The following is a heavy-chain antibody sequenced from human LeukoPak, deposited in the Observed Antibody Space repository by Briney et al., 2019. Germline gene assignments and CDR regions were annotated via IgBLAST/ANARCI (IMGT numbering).Heavy chain of an antibody. CDR3: ARLRGGIYSSRDAFDI. CDR2: ISPYNGDT. D-gene: IGHD6-19*01. J-gene: IGHJ3*02. Sequence: GASVKVSYRASGYTFTTNGISWVRQAPGQGREGMAWISPYNGDTKYAQELQGRLTVTTDTSTSTAYMELRSLRSDDTAVYYCARLRGGIYSSRDAFDIWGQGTMVTVSS. CDR1: GYTFTTNG. V-gene: IGHV1-18*04.